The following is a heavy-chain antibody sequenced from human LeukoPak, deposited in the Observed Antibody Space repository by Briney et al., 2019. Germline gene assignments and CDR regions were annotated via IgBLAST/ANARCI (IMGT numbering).Heavy chain of an antibody. CDR2: IVGGGHGT. CDR3: AKGRAAGLLDWFDP. D-gene: IGHD6-19*01. V-gene: IGHV3-23*01. CDR1: GLTFSNYA. J-gene: IGHJ5*02. Sequence: PGGSLRLSCAASGLTFSNYAMAWVRQAPGKGLEWVSTIVGGGHGTYYVDSVKGRFAVSRDNSMNTLYLHMSSLRDDDAAVYYCAKGRAAGLLDWFDPWGQGTLVTVS.